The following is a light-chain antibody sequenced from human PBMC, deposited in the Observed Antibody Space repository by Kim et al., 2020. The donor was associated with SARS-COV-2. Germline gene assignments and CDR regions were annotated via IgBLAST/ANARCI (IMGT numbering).Light chain of an antibody. CDR1: NIGSKS. Sequence: ARGKTARITCGGNNIGSKSVHWYQQKPGQAPVLVIYYDSDRPSGIPERFSGSNSGNTATLTISRVEAGDEADYYCQVWDSSSDHPVFGTGTKVTVL. J-gene: IGLJ1*01. V-gene: IGLV3-21*04. CDR2: YDS. CDR3: QVWDSSSDHPV.